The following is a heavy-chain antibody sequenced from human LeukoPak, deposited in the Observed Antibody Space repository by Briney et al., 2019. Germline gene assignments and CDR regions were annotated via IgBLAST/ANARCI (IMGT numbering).Heavy chain of an antibody. Sequence: ASVKVSCKASGYTFTGYYMHWVRQAPGQGLEWMGRINPNSGGTNYAQKFQGRVTMTRDTSISTAYMELRRLRSDDTAVYYCAREGMIVVGAFDIWGQGTMVTVSS. V-gene: IGHV1-2*06. D-gene: IGHD3-22*01. J-gene: IGHJ3*02. CDR1: GYTFTGYY. CDR3: AREGMIVVGAFDI. CDR2: INPNSGGT.